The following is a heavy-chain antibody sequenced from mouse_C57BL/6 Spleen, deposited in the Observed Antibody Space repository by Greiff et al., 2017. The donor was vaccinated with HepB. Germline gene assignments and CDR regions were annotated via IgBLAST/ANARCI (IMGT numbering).Heavy chain of an antibody. Sequence: EVMLVESGGDLVKPGGSLKLSCAASGFTFSSYGMSWVRQTPDKRLEWVATISSGGSYTYYPDSVKGRFTISRDNAKNTLYLQMSSLKSEDTAMYYCARRDWLDYWGQGTTLTVSS. J-gene: IGHJ2*01. D-gene: IGHD4-1*01. CDR3: ARRDWLDY. CDR1: GFTFSSYG. CDR2: ISSGGSYT. V-gene: IGHV5-6*02.